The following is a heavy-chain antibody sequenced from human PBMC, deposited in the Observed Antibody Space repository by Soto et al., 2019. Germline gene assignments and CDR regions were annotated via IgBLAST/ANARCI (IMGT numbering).Heavy chain of an antibody. Sequence: TSATLSFTCTVSGGSISSYYWSWIRQPPGKGLEWIGYIYYIVSTNYNPSLKSRVTISVDTSKNQFSLKLSSVTAADTAVYYCARDFEVGATWGGFDYWGQGTLVTVSS. CDR1: GGSISSYY. J-gene: IGHJ4*02. CDR3: ARDFEVGATWGGFDY. CDR2: IYYIVST. V-gene: IGHV4-59*01. D-gene: IGHD1-26*01.